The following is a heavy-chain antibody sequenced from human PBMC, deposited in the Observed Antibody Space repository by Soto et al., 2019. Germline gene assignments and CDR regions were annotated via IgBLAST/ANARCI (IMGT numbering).Heavy chain of an antibody. J-gene: IGHJ1*01. CDR1: GGSISTYY. CDR2: IHYSGST. Sequence: QVHLQESGPGLVKPSETLSLTCTVSGGSISTYYWSWIRQPPGQGLDGSGYIHYSGSTSYNPPLNSRVSISVDTSKNPFSLKLSSVSAADTAVYYCARESSSFQYWGQGILVSVAS. D-gene: IGHD3-3*02. V-gene: IGHV4-59*01. CDR3: ARESSSFQY.